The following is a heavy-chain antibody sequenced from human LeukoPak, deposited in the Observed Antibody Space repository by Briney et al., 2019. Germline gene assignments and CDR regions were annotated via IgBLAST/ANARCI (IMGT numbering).Heavy chain of an antibody. CDR2: INPNSGGT. J-gene: IGHJ4*02. CDR1: GYTFTGYY. Sequence: ASVKVSCKASGYTFTGYYMHWVRRAPGQGLEWMGWINPNSGGTNYAQKFQGRVTMTRDTSISTAYMELSRLRSDDTAVYYCARNFYSDSSGYYHYWGQGTLVTVSS. CDR3: ARNFYSDSSGYYHY. V-gene: IGHV1-2*02. D-gene: IGHD3-22*01.